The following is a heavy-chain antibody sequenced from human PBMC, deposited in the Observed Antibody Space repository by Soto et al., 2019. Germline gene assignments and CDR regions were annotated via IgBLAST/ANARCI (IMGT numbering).Heavy chain of an antibody. CDR2: IIPILGIA. D-gene: IGHD1-26*01. J-gene: IGHJ4*02. CDR3: ARDRGGSYGDY. CDR1: VGTFSSYT. Sequence: QVQLVQSGAEVKKPGSSVKVSCKASVGTFSSYTISWVRQAPGQGLEWMGRIIPILGIANYAQKFQGRVTITADKSTSTAYMELSSLRSEDTAVYYCARDRGGSYGDYWGQGTLVTVSS. V-gene: IGHV1-69*08.